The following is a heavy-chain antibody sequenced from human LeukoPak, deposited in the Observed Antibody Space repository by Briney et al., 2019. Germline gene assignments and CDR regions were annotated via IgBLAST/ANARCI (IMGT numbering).Heavy chain of an antibody. V-gene: IGHV3-11*01. CDR3: AASAVVASHY. D-gene: IGHD2-15*01. Sequence: GGSLRLSCEASGFAFREYYMGWIRQAPGRGLEWISYISDSGTTQYYADPVKGRFTISRDNAKNSLYLQMNSLRAEDTAVYYCAASAVVASHYWGQGALVTVSS. J-gene: IGHJ4*02. CDR2: ISDSGTTQ. CDR1: GFAFREYY.